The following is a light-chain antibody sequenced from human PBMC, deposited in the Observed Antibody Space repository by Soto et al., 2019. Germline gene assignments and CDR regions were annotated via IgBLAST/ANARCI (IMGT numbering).Light chain of an antibody. CDR1: QSVSNN. V-gene: IGKV3-15*01. Sequence: EIVMTQSPATLSVSPGERATLSCRASQSVSNNLAWYQKKPGQAPRLLIYGASTRATVIPARFSGSGSGTEFTLTISSLQSEDFAFYYCQQYNNWWTFGQGTRVDIK. J-gene: IGKJ1*01. CDR2: GAS. CDR3: QQYNNWWT.